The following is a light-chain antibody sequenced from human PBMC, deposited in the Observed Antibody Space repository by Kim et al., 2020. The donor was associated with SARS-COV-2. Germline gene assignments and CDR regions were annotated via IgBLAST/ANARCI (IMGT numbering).Light chain of an antibody. J-gene: IGKJ4*01. Sequence: EIVMTQSPATLSVSPGERATLSCRASQSLSSNLAWYQQKPGQAPRLLIYGASTRATGIPARFSGSGSGTEFTLTISRLQSEDFAVYYCQQYNSWPPITFGGGTKVEI. CDR3: QQYNSWPPIT. V-gene: IGKV3-15*01. CDR2: GAS. CDR1: QSLSSN.